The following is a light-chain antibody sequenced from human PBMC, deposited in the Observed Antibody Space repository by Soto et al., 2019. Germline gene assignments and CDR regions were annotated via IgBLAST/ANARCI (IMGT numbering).Light chain of an antibody. V-gene: IGLV2-14*01. CDR3: SSYTSSSTLV. Sequence: QSALTQPASVYGSPGQSITISCTGTSSDVGGYNYVSWYQQHPGKAPKLMIYEVSNRPSGVSNRFSGSKSGNTASLTISWLQAEDEADYYFSSYTSSSTLVFGTGTKLTVL. CDR1: SSDVGGYNY. J-gene: IGLJ1*01. CDR2: EVS.